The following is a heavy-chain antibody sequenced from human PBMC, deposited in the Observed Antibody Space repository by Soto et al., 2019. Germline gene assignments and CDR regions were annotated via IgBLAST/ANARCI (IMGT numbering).Heavy chain of an antibody. J-gene: IGHJ4*02. V-gene: IGHV3-48*03. CDR1: GFSFSNYE. Sequence: PGGSLRLSCAVSGFSFSNYEMNWVRQAPGKGLEWVSYITSSGSTIFYADSVKGRFTISRDNAKNSLYLQMNSLRAEDTAVYYCARESVKIFGVDVFDSWGQGTLVTVSS. CDR3: ARESVKIFGVDVFDS. CDR2: ITSSGSTI. D-gene: IGHD3-3*01.